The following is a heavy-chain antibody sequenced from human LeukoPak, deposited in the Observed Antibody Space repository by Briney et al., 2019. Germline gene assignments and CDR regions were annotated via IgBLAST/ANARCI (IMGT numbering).Heavy chain of an antibody. CDR1: GGSFSGYY. V-gene: IGHV4-34*01. CDR2: INHSGST. J-gene: IGHJ5*02. D-gene: IGHD2-2*02. CDR3: ARVVVVAPAAIRLRNWFDP. Sequence: SETLSLTCAVYGGSFSGYYWSWIRQPPGKGLEWIGEINHSGSTNYNPSLKSRVTISVDTSKNQFSLKLSSVTAADTAVYYCARVVVVAPAAIRLRNWFDPWGQGTLVTVSS.